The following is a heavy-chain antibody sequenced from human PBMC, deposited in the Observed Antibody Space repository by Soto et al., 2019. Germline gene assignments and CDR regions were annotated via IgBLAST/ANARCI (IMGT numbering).Heavy chain of an antibody. CDR3: ASTRILDDSSGYYLEYFQH. CDR2: ISAYNGNT. V-gene: IGHV1-18*04. J-gene: IGHJ1*01. CDR1: GYTFTSYG. D-gene: IGHD3-22*01. Sequence: AASVKVSCKASGYTFTSYGISWVRQAPGQGLEWMGWISAYNGNTNYAQKLQGRVTMTTDTSTSTAYMELRSLRSDDTAVYYCASTRILDDSSGYYLEYFQHWGQGTLVTVSS.